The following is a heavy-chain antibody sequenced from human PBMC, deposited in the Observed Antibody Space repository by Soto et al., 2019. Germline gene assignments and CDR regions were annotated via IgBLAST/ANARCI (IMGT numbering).Heavy chain of an antibody. Sequence: QMQLVQSGPEVKKPGTSVKVSCKASGFTFSNSAIQWMRQARGERLEWIGWIVVGSGNTNYAQKIQERVTIIRDMSTSTSYMELSSLTSEDTAVYYCVFCTTTSCYGKFDYWGQGTLVTVSS. CDR1: GFTFSNSA. CDR2: IVVGSGNT. D-gene: IGHD2-2*01. V-gene: IGHV1-58*02. CDR3: VFCTTTSCYGKFDY. J-gene: IGHJ4*02.